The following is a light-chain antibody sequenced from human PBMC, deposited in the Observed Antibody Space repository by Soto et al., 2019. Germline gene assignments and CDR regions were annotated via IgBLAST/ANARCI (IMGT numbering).Light chain of an antibody. CDR3: SSYTSTSPPFL. V-gene: IGLV2-14*01. CDR2: GVS. Sequence: QSALTQPASVSGSPAQSITISCTGSSSDIVDYNFVSWYQQHPGKAPKLMIYGVSLRPSGVSDRFSGSKSGNTASLTISGLQAEDEADYYCSSYTSTSPPFLFGTGTKLTVL. J-gene: IGLJ1*01. CDR1: SSDIVDYNF.